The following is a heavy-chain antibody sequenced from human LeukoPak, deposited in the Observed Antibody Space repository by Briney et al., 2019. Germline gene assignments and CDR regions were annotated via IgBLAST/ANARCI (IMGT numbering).Heavy chain of an antibody. D-gene: IGHD2-2*01. V-gene: IGHV3-21*01. J-gene: IGHJ4*02. Sequence: GGSLTVSRQASRFTYRSYRLNWVRQAPGRGLEWVSSISNSSSYLYYPDSVKGRFTISRDNAKNSLYLQMNSLRAEDTAVYYCARELDCSSTSCHHEFDYWGQGTLVTVSS. CDR3: ARELDCSSTSCHHEFDY. CDR1: RFTYRSYR. CDR2: ISNSSSYL.